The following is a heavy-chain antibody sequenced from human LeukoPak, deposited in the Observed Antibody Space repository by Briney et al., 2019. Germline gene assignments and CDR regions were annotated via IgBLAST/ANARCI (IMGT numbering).Heavy chain of an antibody. CDR3: ARETGTTLTFDI. J-gene: IGHJ3*02. D-gene: IGHD1-1*01. Sequence: SETLSLTCTVSGGSISGYYWNWIRQPAGKGLEWIGRIYTSGTTNYNPSLKSRVTMSVDTSKNQFSLKLSSVTAADTAVYYCARETGTTLTFDIRGQGTMVTVSS. CDR1: GGSISGYY. CDR2: IYTSGTT. V-gene: IGHV4-4*07.